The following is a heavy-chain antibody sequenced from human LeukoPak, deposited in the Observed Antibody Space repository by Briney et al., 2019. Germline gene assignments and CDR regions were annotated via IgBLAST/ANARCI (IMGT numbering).Heavy chain of an antibody. CDR1: GFTFSSYE. J-gene: IGHJ6*03. V-gene: IGHV3-48*03. CDR2: ISSSGSTI. CDR3: ARGGITIFGVVSYMDV. Sequence: GGSLRLSCAASGFTFSSYEMNWVRQAPGKGLEWVSYISSSGSTIYYADSVKGRFTISRDNAKNSLYLQMNSLRAEDTALYHCARGGITIFGVVSYMDVWGKGTTVTVSS. D-gene: IGHD3-3*01.